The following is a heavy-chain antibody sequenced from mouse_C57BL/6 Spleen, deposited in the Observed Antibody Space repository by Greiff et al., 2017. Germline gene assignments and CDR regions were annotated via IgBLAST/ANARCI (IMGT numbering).Heavy chain of an antibody. J-gene: IGHJ4*01. D-gene: IGHD2-3*01. CDR1: GYTFTSYW. Sequence: VQLKQSGTVLARPGASVKMSCKTSGYTFTSYWMHWVKQRPGQGLEWIGAIYPGNSDTSYNQKFKGKAKLTAVTSASTAYMELSSLTNEDSAVYYCTEGRLLLYAMDYWGQGTSVTVSS. V-gene: IGHV1-5*01. CDR2: IYPGNSDT. CDR3: TEGRLLLYAMDY.